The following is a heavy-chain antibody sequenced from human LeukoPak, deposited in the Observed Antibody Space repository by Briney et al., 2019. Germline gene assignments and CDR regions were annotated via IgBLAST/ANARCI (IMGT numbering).Heavy chain of an antibody. CDR3: ARAPYSSGCDY. D-gene: IGHD6-19*01. CDR2: INPNSGNT. CDR1: GGTFSSYA. Sequence: GASVKVSCKASGGTFSSYAINWVRQAPGQGLEWMGWINPNSGNTGYSQKFQGRVTMTRNTSISTAYMELSSLRSEDTAVYYCARAPYSSGCDYWGQGTLVTVSS. V-gene: IGHV1-8*02. J-gene: IGHJ4*02.